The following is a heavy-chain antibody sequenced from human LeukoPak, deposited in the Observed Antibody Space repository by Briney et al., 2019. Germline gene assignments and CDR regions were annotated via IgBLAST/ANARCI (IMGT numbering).Heavy chain of an antibody. CDR3: VRDGGVSGYDLLDY. CDR2: INQDATKE. J-gene: IGHJ4*02. D-gene: IGHD5-12*01. CDR1: GLTFRNYW. V-gene: IGHV3-7*01. Sequence: PGGSLRLSRTGSGLTFRNYWMSWFRQAAWKSRGWVSVINQDATKEYYMDSVKARFTISRDNAKNSVSLQMNSLRAEDTAVYNCVRDGGVSGYDLLDYWGQGTLVTVSS.